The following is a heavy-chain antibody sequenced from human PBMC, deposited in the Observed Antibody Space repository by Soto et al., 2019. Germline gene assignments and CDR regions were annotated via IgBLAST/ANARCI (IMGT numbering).Heavy chain of an antibody. J-gene: IGHJ4*02. CDR1: GGSISGYY. D-gene: IGHD5-18*01. CDR2: IYYSGST. CDR3: VIEGNSYGYFYFDY. Sequence: SETLSLTCTVSGGSISGYYWSWIRQPPGKGLEWIGYIYYSGSTNYNPSLKSRVTISVDTSKNQFSLKLSSVTAADTAVYYCVIEGNSYGYFYFDYWGQGTLVTVSS. V-gene: IGHV4-59*12.